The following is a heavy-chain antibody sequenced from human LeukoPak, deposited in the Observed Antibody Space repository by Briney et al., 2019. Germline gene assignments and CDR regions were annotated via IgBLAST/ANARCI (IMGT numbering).Heavy chain of an antibody. Sequence: ASVKVSCKASGYTFTSYGISWVRQAPGQGLEWMGWINPNSGGTNYAQKFQGRVTMTRDTSISTAYMELSRLRSDDTAVYYCARGAYYDFWSGYLRFDYWGQGTLVTVSS. D-gene: IGHD3-3*01. J-gene: IGHJ4*02. CDR1: GYTFTSYG. V-gene: IGHV1-2*02. CDR3: ARGAYYDFWSGYLRFDY. CDR2: INPNSGGT.